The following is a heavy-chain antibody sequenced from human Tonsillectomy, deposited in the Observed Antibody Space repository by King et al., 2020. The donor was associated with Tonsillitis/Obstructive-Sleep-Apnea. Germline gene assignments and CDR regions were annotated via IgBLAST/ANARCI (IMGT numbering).Heavy chain of an antibody. CDR1: GFTFSNAW. CDR2: SKSKTDGGTT. J-gene: IGHJ6*03. D-gene: IGHD1-7*01. CDR3: TPDGGRTGTTRYYYYMDV. Sequence: VQLVESGGGLVKPGGSLRLSCAASGFTFSNAWMSWVRQAPGKGLEWVGRSKSKTDGGTTDYAAPVKGRFTISRDDAKNTLYLQMNSLKTEDTAVYYCTPDGGRTGTTRYYYYMDVWGKGTTVTVSS. V-gene: IGHV3-15*01.